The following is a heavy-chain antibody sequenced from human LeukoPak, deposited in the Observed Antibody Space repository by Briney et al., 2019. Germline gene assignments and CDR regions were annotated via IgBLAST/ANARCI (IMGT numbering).Heavy chain of an antibody. CDR3: VRGGATFDF. Sequence: PGGSLRLSCAASGFTFSKYAMSWVRQAPGKGLEWVSGITASGGPSSADSVKGRFTISKDNAENSLYLQMNSLGAEDTAVYYCVRGGATFDFWGQGTLVIVSS. CDR1: GFTFSKYA. CDR2: ITASGGP. D-gene: IGHD3-10*01. J-gene: IGHJ3*01. V-gene: IGHV3-23*01.